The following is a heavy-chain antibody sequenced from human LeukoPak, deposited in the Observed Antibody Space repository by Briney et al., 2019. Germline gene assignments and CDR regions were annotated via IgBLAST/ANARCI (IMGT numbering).Heavy chain of an antibody. CDR3: AAWTDRGYNF. J-gene: IGHJ4*02. V-gene: IGHV3-7*01. Sequence: GESLRLSCAASGFTFSRSWMNWVRQAPGKGLEWVANINPDGSQKRFVDSVMGRFTMSRDNAKNSLYLQMNSLRVEDAAVFYCAAWTDRGYNFWGQGTLVTVSS. CDR2: INPDGSQK. CDR1: GFTFSRSW. D-gene: IGHD5-24*01.